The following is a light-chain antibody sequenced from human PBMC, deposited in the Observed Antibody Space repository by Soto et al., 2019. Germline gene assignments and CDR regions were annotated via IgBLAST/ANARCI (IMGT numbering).Light chain of an antibody. CDR2: GAS. J-gene: IGKJ2*01. CDR1: QGINTF. CDR3: QQLTNFRFT. Sequence: QLTQSPSSLSASVGDRVTITCRASQGINTFLDWYQQRPGKAPQLLVYGASTLKSGVPSRFSGSGSGTDFTLTISILQPEDFATYYCQQLTNFRFTFGQGNKL. V-gene: IGKV1-9*01.